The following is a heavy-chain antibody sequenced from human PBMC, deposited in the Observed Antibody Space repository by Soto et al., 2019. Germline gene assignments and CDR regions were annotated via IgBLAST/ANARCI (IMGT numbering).Heavy chain of an antibody. D-gene: IGHD2-21*02. J-gene: IGHJ2*01. V-gene: IGHV4-31*03. CDR3: ARDPSGNSNDWYFDL. Sequence: QVQLQESGPGLVKPSQTLSLTCTVSGGSISSGGNYWNWIRQHAGKGLEWIGYIYYSGSTYYNPSLKSRVTISVDTSKNQFSLKLSSVTAADTAVYYCARDPSGNSNDWYFDLWGRGTLVTVSS. CDR2: IYYSGST. CDR1: GGSISSGGNY.